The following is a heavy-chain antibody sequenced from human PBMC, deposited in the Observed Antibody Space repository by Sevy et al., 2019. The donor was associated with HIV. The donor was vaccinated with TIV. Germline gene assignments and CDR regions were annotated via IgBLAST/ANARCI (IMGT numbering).Heavy chain of an antibody. J-gene: IGHJ4*02. CDR1: GFNFNIYS. V-gene: IGHV3-23*01. CDR3: AREGCTRPHDH. Sequence: GGSLRLSCVASGFNFNIYSMSWVRQAPGKGLEWVSTLSFGCGRINHANSVQGRFTMSSEDSKKTVYLEMNSLRAEATAVYYCAREGCTRPHDHWGQGTLVTVSS. CDR2: LSFGCGRI. D-gene: IGHD2-8*01.